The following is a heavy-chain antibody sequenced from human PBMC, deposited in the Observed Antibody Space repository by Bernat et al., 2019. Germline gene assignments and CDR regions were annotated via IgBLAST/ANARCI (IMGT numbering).Heavy chain of an antibody. CDR2: IYYSGST. D-gene: IGHD3-22*01. J-gene: IGHJ3*02. V-gene: IGHV4-30-4*01. CDR1: GGSISSGDYY. CDR3: AREPMIAPGGGAFDI. Sequence: QVQLQESGPGLVKPSQTLSLTCTVSGGSISSGDYYWSWIRQPPGKGMEWIGYIYYSGSTYYNPSLKSRVTISVDTSKNQFSLKLSSVTAADTAVYYCAREPMIAPGGGAFDIWGQGTMVTVSS.